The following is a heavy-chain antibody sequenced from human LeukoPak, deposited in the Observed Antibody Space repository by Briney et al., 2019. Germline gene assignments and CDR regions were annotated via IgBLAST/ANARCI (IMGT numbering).Heavy chain of an antibody. CDR2: INPNSGGT. V-gene: IGHV1-2*02. D-gene: IGHD2-2*01. CDR1: GYTFTCYY. Sequence: ASVKVSCKASGYTFTCYYMHWVRQAPGQGLEWMGWINPNSGGTNYAQKFQGRVTMTRDRSISKAYMELSRLRSDDTAVYYCASRYCSSTSCPEPTGFDHWGQGTLVTVSS. CDR3: ASRYCSSTSCPEPTGFDH. J-gene: IGHJ5*02.